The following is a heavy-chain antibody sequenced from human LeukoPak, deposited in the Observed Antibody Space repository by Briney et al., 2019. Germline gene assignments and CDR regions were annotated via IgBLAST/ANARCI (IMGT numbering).Heavy chain of an antibody. Sequence: SETLSLTCTVSGGSISGGSYYWNWIWQPAGKGLEWIGHIHTSGRTSYKSSLKSRVTISVDTSKNQFSLKLSSVTAADTAVYYCARDKLQGKLADYYYGMDVWGQGTTVTVSS. CDR1: GGSISGGSYY. D-gene: IGHD1-1*01. V-gene: IGHV4-61*09. J-gene: IGHJ6*02. CDR2: IHTSGRT. CDR3: ARDKLQGKLADYYYGMDV.